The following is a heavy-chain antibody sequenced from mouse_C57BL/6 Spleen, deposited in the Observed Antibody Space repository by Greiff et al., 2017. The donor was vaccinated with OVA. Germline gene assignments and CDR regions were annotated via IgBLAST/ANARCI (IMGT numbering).Heavy chain of an antibody. CDR2: ISSGGSYT. CDR3: ARGDSNYGDY. Sequence: EVKLVESGGDLVKPGGSLKLSCAASGFTFSSYGMSWVRQTPDKRLEWVATISSGGSYTYYPDSVKGRFTISRDNAKNTLYLQMSSLKSEDTARYNCARGDSNYGDYWGQGTTLTVSS. V-gene: IGHV5-6*01. D-gene: IGHD2-5*01. J-gene: IGHJ2*01. CDR1: GFTFSSYG.